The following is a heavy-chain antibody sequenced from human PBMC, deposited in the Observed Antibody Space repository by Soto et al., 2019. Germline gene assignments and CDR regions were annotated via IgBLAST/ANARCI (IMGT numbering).Heavy chain of an antibody. CDR3: ARVYCSGGSSCPLEYFQH. Sequence: GASVKVSCKASGYTFTSYYMHWVRQAPGQGLEWMGIINPSGGSTSYAQKFQGRVTMTRDMSTSTVYMELSSLRSEDTAVYYCARVYCSGGSSCPLEYFQHWGQGTLVTVSS. J-gene: IGHJ1*01. D-gene: IGHD2-15*01. CDR1: GYTFTSYY. V-gene: IGHV1-46*03. CDR2: INPSGGST.